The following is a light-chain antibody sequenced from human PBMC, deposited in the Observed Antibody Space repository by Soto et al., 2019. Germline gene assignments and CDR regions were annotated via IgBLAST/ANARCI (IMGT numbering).Light chain of an antibody. CDR1: QSISSY. CDR3: QQSYSTPIT. J-gene: IGKJ5*01. Sequence: DIQMSQAPYSRSASGGASVTITGRASQSISSYLNWYQQKPGKAPKLLIYAASSLQSGVPSRFSGSGSGTDFTLTISSLQPEDFATYYCQQSYSTPITFGQGTRLEI. V-gene: IGKV1-39*01. CDR2: AAS.